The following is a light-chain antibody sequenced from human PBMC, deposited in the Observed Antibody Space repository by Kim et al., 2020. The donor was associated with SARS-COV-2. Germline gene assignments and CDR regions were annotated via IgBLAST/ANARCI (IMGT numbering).Light chain of an antibody. CDR2: GAS. CDR1: QSISNW. V-gene: IGKV1-5*01. CDR3: QQYNGC. Sequence: ALSAAVGDIVTITCRASQSISNWLAWYQQKPGKAPRLLIYGASNLESGVPSRFGGSGSGTEFTLTISSLQPDDFATYYCQQYNGCFGQGTKLEI. J-gene: IGKJ2*01.